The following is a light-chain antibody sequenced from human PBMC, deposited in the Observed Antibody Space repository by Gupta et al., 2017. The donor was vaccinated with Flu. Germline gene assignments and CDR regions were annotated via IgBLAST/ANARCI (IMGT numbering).Light chain of an antibody. CDR2: DVT. J-gene: IGLJ1*01. CDR1: SSDVGRSDS. V-gene: IGLV2-14*03. Sequence: QSALTQPASVSGSPGQSITISCSGTSSDVGRSDSVSWYQQHPDKAPKLIIFDVTKRPSGVSSRFSVSKSGNTASLTISGLQPEDETDYYCSSYTSGSTFYVFGTGTKVTVL. CDR3: SSYTSGSTFYV.